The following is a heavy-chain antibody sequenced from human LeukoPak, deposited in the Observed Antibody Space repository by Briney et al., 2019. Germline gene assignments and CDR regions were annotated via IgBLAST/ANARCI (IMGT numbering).Heavy chain of an antibody. J-gene: IGHJ4*02. CDR1: GFIVSSVY. D-gene: IGHD2-15*01. CDR3: ARSQVVVASYYFDY. CDR2: IKQDGSEK. V-gene: IGHV3-7*03. Sequence: PGGSLRLSCAASGFIVSSVYMSWVRQSPGKGLEWVANIKQDGSEKYYVDSVKGRFTISRDNAKNSLYLQMNSLRAEDTAVYYCARSQVVVASYYFDYWGQGTLVTVSS.